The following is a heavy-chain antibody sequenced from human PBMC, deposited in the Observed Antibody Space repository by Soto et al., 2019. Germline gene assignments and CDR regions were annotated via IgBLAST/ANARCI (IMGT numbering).Heavy chain of an antibody. V-gene: IGHV4-34*01. J-gene: IGHJ5*02. Sequence: SETLSLTCAVYGGSFSGYYWSWIRQPPGKGLEWIGGINHSGSTNYNPSLKSRVTISVDTSKNQFSLKLSSVTAADTAVYYCARRSRIAAAGWFDPWGQGTLVTVSS. CDR1: GGSFSGYY. D-gene: IGHD6-13*01. CDR3: ARRSRIAAAGWFDP. CDR2: INHSGST.